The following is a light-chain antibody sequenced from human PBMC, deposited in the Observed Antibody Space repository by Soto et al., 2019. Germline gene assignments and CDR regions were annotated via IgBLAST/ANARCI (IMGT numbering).Light chain of an antibody. CDR1: QSGFSFY. CDR3: HQYGSSPWT. V-gene: IGKV3-20*01. J-gene: IGKJ1*01. Sequence: EIVLTQSPGTLSFSPRERATLSCRASQSGFSFYLAWFQQKPGQAPTLLIYGASTSSTGIPDRFSGSGSGTAFTLNISRLGPEDFSVYYCHQYGSSPWTLGQGTKVEIK. CDR2: GAS.